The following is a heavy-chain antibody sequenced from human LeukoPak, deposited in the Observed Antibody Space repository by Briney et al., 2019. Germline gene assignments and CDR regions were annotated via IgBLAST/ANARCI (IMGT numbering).Heavy chain of an antibody. CDR3: AKGVRGFPNWFDY. V-gene: IGHV3-23*01. Sequence: PGGSLRLSCGASGFSFSNSAMSWVRQAPGKGLEWVSGISGSGGYTYYADSVKGRFTISRDNSKNTLYLQVNSLRAEDTAVYHCAKGVRGFPNWFDYWGQGTLVTVSS. D-gene: IGHD3-10*01. J-gene: IGHJ4*02. CDR2: ISGSGGYT. CDR1: GFSFSNSA.